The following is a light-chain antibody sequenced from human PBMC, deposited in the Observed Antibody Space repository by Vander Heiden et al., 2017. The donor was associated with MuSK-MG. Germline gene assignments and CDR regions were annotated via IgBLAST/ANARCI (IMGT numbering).Light chain of an antibody. V-gene: IGLV2-14*03. Sequence: QSSLTPPASVSGSPGQSITISCTGTSSDVGGYNYVSWHQQHPGKAPKVMIYDCNNRPSGVSYRLACAKSGNKDTRTISGREAEDEAEDDCSSCTRRSTRVVFGGGTKLTVL. CDR2: DCN. CDR1: SSDVGGYNY. J-gene: IGLJ3*02. CDR3: SSCTRRSTRVV.